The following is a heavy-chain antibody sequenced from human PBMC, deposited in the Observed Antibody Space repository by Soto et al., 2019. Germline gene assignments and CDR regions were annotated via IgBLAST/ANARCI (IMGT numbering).Heavy chain of an antibody. CDR1: GGTFSSYA. J-gene: IGHJ5*02. D-gene: IGHD6-19*01. CDR2: IIPIFGTA. Sequence: SVKVSCKASGGTFSSYAISWVRQAPGQGLEWMGGIIPIFGTANYAQKFQGRVTITADESTSTAYMELSSLRSEDTAVYYCAREWEGGEVAGTGFDPWGQGTLVTVSS. CDR3: AREWEGGEVAGTGFDP. V-gene: IGHV1-69*13.